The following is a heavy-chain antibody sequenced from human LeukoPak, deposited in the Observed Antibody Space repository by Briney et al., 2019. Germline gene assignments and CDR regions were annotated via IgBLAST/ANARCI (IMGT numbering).Heavy chain of an antibody. CDR3: ARVKIFGVAISNWFDH. CDR1: GYTFTSYT. J-gene: IGHJ5*02. D-gene: IGHD3-3*01. V-gene: IGHV1-18*01. Sequence: ASVKVSCKASGYTFTSYTIMWVRQAPGPGLEWMGYISTYNGDTYYVPKFQGRATMTTDTSTNTAFMELRSLRSDDTAIYYCARVKIFGVAISNWFDHWGQGTLVTVSS. CDR2: ISTYNGDT.